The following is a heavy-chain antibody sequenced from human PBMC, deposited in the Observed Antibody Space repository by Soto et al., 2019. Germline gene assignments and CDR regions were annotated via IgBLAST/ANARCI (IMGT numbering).Heavy chain of an antibody. V-gene: IGHV4-39*01. CDR2: IYYSGST. CDR3: ARLISEVVVAATPDY. J-gene: IGHJ4*02. Sequence: QLQLQESGPGLVKPSETLSLTCTVSGGSISSSSYYWGWIRQPPGKGLEWIGSIYYSGSTYYNPSIKSRVTISVDTSKNQFSLKLSSVTAADTAVYYCARLISEVVVAATPDYWGQGTLVTVSS. D-gene: IGHD2-15*01. CDR1: GGSISSSSYY.